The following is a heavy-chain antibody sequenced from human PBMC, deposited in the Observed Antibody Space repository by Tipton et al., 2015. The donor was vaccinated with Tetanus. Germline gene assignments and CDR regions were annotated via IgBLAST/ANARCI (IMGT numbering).Heavy chain of an antibody. CDR1: GFTFSEFIFADAW. CDR3: STSGPGVSGGDY. CDR2: IKSKLDGGAI. V-gene: IGHV3-15*01. D-gene: IGHD3-16*01. Sequence: SLRLSCAASGFTFSEFIFADAWMSWVRRAPGKGLEWIGRIKSKLDGGAIDYAAPMEGRFIISRDDSQNAVFLQMNSLKPEDTAVYYCSTSGPGVSGGDYWGQGTLVTVSS. J-gene: IGHJ4*02.